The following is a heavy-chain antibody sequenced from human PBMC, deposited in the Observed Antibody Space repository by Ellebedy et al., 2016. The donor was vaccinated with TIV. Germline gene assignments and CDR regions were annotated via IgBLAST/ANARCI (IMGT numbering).Heavy chain of an antibody. J-gene: IGHJ4*02. Sequence: GESLKISCAASAFTFNSYAMGWVRQAPGKGLEWVSSISGSGGGTYYSDSVKGRFTISRDNSKNTLYLQMSSLRVEDTALYYWAKAGGGYRLFDYWGQGTLVTVSS. CDR2: ISGSGGGT. V-gene: IGHV3-23*01. CDR3: AKAGGGYRLFDY. CDR1: AFTFNSYA. D-gene: IGHD5-18*01.